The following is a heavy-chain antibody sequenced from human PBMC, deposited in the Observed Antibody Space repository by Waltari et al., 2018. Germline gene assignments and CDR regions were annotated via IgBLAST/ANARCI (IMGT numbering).Heavy chain of an antibody. D-gene: IGHD4-17*01. CDR3: ARDYGGTFDY. CDR1: GFTFSSYG. V-gene: IGHV3-33*01. J-gene: IGHJ4*02. Sequence: QVQLVESGGGVVQPGRSLRLSCAASGFTFSSYGMHWVRQAPGKGLEWVACIWYDGSNKYYADSVKGRFTISRDNSKNTLYLQMNSLRAEDTAVYYCARDYGGTFDYWGQGTLVTVSS. CDR2: IWYDGSNK.